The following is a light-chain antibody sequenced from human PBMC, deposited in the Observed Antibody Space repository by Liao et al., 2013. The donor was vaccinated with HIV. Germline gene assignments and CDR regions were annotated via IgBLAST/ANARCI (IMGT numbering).Light chain of an antibody. CDR3: QLWDSSSDHRV. CDR2: HGI. Sequence: SYVLTQPASVSVAPGNTATITCGGGKIGSESVHWYQQRSGQAPVLVIFHGIDRPSGIPERFSASDSGATATLTIRRVEVGDEADYYCQLWDSSSDHRVFGGGTKLTVL. J-gene: IGLJ3*02. V-gene: IGLV3-21*01. CDR1: KIGSES.